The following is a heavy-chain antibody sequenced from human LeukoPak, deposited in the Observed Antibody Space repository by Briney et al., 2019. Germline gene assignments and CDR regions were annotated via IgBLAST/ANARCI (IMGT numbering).Heavy chain of an antibody. D-gene: IGHD3-16*01. Sequence: GGSQRLSCLASGFSFSNYPMSWVRQAPGKGLKWVADIKQEGSEKYYVDSVQGRFTITRDNAKNSLYLQMNSLTVEDTAVYYCARWGDGKKFDYWGQGTLLTVSS. CDR2: IKQEGSEK. CDR1: GFSFSNYP. J-gene: IGHJ4*02. V-gene: IGHV3-7*02. CDR3: ARWGDGKKFDY.